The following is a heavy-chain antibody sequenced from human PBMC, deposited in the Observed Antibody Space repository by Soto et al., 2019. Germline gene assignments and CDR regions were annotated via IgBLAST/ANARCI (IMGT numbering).Heavy chain of an antibody. CDR1: GFTFSSYA. J-gene: IGHJ2*01. Sequence: GGSLRLSCAASGFTFSSYAMSWVRQAPGKGLEWVSAISGSGGSTYYADSVKGRFTISRDNSKNTLYLQMNSLRAEDTAVYYCAKTPYYYESSGYGYVDLWGRGTRVTVS. V-gene: IGHV3-23*01. D-gene: IGHD3-22*01. CDR2: ISGSGGST. CDR3: AKTPYYYESSGYGYVDL.